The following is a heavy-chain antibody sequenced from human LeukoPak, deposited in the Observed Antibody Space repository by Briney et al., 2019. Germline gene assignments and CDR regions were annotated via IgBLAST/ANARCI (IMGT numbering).Heavy chain of an antibody. CDR2: IKQDGSEK. J-gene: IGHJ4*02. CDR3: ARRYFDY. V-gene: IGHV3-7*01. D-gene: IGHD2-15*01. CDR1: GFTFSSYG. Sequence: GGSLRLSCAASGFTFSSYGMHWVRQAPGKGLEWVANIKQDGSEKYYVDSVKGRFTISRDNAKNSLYLQMNSLRAEDTAVYYCARRYFDYWGRGPWSPSPQ.